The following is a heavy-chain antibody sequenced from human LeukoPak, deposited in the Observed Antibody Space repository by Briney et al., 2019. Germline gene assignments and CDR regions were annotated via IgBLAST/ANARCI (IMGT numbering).Heavy chain of an antibody. D-gene: IGHD2-15*01. CDR1: GGSVSDYY. CDR2: INPAGST. CDR3: ARMCGGGIGYHYCMDV. J-gene: IGHJ6*03. Sequence: SETLSLTYVVFGGSVSDYYWSWFRQPPGKGLEWIGEINPAGSTNYNPSLKSRLTISIHTSTNQFSLRLSSVTAADTAVYCARMCGGGIGYHYCMDVWDKGTTVIVSS. V-gene: IGHV4-34*01.